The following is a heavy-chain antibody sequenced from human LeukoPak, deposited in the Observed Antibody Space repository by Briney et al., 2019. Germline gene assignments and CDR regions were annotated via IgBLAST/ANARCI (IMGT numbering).Heavy chain of an antibody. D-gene: IGHD5-12*01. Sequence: GGSLRLSCAASGFTFSSYDMHWVRQPTGKGLEWVSAIGTAGDTYYPGSVKGRFTISRENAKNSLYLQMNSLRAGDTAVYYCVRGTGYSAYDYDFDYWGQGALVTVSS. CDR1: GFTFSSYD. CDR2: IGTAGDT. J-gene: IGHJ4*02. V-gene: IGHV3-13*04. CDR3: VRGTGYSAYDYDFDY.